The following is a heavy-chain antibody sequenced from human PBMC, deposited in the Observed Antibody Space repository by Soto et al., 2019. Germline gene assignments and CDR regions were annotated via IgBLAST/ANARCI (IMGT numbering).Heavy chain of an antibody. D-gene: IGHD1-26*01. CDR1: GFTFSSYA. CDR2: ISGSGGST. J-gene: IGHJ4*02. CDR3: AKDPFYSGSYSYYFDY. V-gene: IGHV3-23*01. Sequence: EVQLLESGGGLVQPGGSLRLSCAASGFTFSSYAMSWVCQAPGKGLEWVSAISGSGGSTYYADSVKGRFTISRDNSKNTLYLQMNSLRAEDTAVYYCAKDPFYSGSYSYYFDYWGQGTLVTVSS.